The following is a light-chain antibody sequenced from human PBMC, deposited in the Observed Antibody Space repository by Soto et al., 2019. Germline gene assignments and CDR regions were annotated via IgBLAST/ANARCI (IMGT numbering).Light chain of an antibody. Sequence: QSALTQPRSVSGSPGQSVTISCTGTSSDVGGYNYVSWYQQHPGKAPKVMIYDVSERPSGVPDRFSGSKSGNTASLTISGLQAEDEADYYCCSYAGSPRYGLGTGTKLT. J-gene: IGLJ1*01. CDR1: SSDVGGYNY. CDR2: DVS. CDR3: CSYAGSPRYG. V-gene: IGLV2-11*01.